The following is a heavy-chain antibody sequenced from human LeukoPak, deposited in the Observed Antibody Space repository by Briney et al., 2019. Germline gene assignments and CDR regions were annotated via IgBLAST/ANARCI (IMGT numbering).Heavy chain of an antibody. CDR3: ARERIPGYSSGWYY. D-gene: IGHD6-19*01. J-gene: IGHJ4*02. CDR2: IIPIFGTA. CDR1: GGTFSSYA. V-gene: IGHV1-69*05. Sequence: SVKVSCKASGGTFSSYAISWVRQAPGQGLEWMGGIIPIFGTANYARKFQGRVTITMDESTSTAYMELSSLRSEDTAVYYCARERIPGYSSGWYYWGQGTLVTVSS.